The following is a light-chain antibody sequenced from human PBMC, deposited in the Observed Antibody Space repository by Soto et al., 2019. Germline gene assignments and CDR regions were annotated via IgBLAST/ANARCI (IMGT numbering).Light chain of an antibody. J-gene: IGKJ3*01. CDR2: GAS. CDR3: QQLFMYPPT. CDR1: QSSSNH. Sequence: DIQMTQSPSSLSASVGERVTITCRASQSSSNHFNWYRQKPGKAPKLLIYGASTLQSGVPSRFGGSGSGTYFTLTVSSLQPEDFATYYCQQLFMYPPTFGPGTKVDIK. V-gene: IGKV1-17*01.